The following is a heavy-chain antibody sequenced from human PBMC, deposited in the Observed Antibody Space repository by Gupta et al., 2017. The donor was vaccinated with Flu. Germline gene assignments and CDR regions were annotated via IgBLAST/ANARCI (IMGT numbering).Heavy chain of an antibody. D-gene: IGHD4-17*01. CDR1: GGSISSGGYY. CDR2: IYYSGST. J-gene: IGHJ3*02. Sequence: QVQLQESGPGLVQPSQTLSLTFTVPGGSISSGGYYWSWIRRHPGKGLEWIGYIYYSGSTYYNPSLKSRVTISVDTSKNQFSLKLSSVTAADTAVYYCARVGEPTVEHAFDIWGQGTMVTVSS. CDR3: ARVGEPTVEHAFDI. V-gene: IGHV4-31*03.